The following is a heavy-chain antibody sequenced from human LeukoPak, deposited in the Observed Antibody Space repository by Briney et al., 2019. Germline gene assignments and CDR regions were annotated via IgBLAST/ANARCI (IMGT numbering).Heavy chain of an antibody. Sequence: GGSLRLSCAASGFTFSSYDMHWVRQATGKGLEWVSAIGTAGDTYYPGSVKGRFTISRENAKNSLYLQMNSLRAGDTAVYYCARVTWGEYYFDYWGQGTLVTVSS. J-gene: IGHJ4*02. CDR2: IGTAGDT. CDR3: ARVTWGEYYFDY. D-gene: IGHD3-10*01. CDR1: GFTFSSYD. V-gene: IGHV3-13*01.